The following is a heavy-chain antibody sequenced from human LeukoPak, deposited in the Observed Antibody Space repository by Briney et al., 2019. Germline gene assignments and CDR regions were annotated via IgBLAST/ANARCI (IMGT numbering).Heavy chain of an antibody. CDR2: INHSGST. V-gene: IGHV4-34*01. CDR1: GFTFSSYS. CDR3: ARGYYDYVWGSYRSHAFDI. Sequence: GSLRLSCAASGFTFSSYSMNWVRQPPGKGLEWIGEINHSGSTNYNPSLKSRVTISVDTSKNQFSLKLSSVTAADTAVYYCARGYYDYVWGSYRSHAFDIWGQGTMVTVSS. D-gene: IGHD3-16*02. J-gene: IGHJ3*02.